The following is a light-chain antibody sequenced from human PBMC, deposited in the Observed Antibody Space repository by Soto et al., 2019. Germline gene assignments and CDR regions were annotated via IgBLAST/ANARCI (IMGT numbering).Light chain of an antibody. J-gene: IGLJ3*02. V-gene: IGLV2-23*01. CDR2: EGI. Sequence: QSALTQPASVSGSPGQSITISCSGSSSDIGGYTLVSWYQQSPGKAPKLVIYEGIKRPSGVSTRFSGSKSGNTASLTISGVQAEDEADYYCCSYAGSTTVVFGGGTKVTVL. CDR1: SSDIGGYTL. CDR3: CSYAGSTTVV.